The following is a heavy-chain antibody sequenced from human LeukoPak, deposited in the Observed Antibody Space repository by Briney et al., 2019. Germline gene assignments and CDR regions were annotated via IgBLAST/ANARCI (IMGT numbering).Heavy chain of an antibody. J-gene: IGHJ4*02. CDR3: ARGVAAGYDY. D-gene: IGHD6-13*01. Sequence: ASVKVSCKASGHTFTSYHINWVRQATGQGLEWMGWMSPNSGDTGFAQKFQGRVTMTRNTSITTAYMELSSLRSDDTAIYYCARGVAAGYDYWGQGTLVTASS. CDR1: GHTFTSYH. V-gene: IGHV1-8*01. CDR2: MSPNSGDT.